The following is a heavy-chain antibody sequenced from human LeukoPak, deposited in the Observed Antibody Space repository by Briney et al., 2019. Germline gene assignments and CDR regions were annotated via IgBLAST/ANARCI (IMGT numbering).Heavy chain of an antibody. Sequence: GGSLRLSCAASGFTFSSYWMHWVRQAPGKGLVWVSRINSDGSSTSYADSVKGRFTISRDNAKNTLYLQMNSLRAEDTAVYYCAREGGTRRWLQNSFDYWGQGTLVTVSS. D-gene: IGHD5-24*01. CDR3: AREGGTRRWLQNSFDY. J-gene: IGHJ4*02. CDR2: INSDGSST. V-gene: IGHV3-74*01. CDR1: GFTFSSYW.